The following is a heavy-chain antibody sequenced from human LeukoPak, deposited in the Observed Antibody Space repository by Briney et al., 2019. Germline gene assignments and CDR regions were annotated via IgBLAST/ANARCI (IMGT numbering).Heavy chain of an antibody. J-gene: IGHJ4*02. CDR1: GGSFRGYY. CDR2: VNHSGST. Sequence: SETLSLTCAVYGGSFRGYYWSWIRQPPGKGLEWIGEVNHSGSTNYNPSLKSRVTISVDTSKNQFSLKLSSVTAADTAVYYCARDIEGYSYGYQFYFDYWGQGTLVTVSS. V-gene: IGHV4-34*01. CDR3: ARDIEGYSYGYQFYFDY. D-gene: IGHD5-18*01.